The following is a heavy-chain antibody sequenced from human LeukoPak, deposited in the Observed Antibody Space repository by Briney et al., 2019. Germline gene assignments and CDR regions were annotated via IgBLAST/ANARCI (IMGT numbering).Heavy chain of an antibody. D-gene: IGHD6-13*01. CDR3: ARVAQQLVSPYYYYYMDV. CDR2: IYYSGST. CDR1: GGSISSSSYY. J-gene: IGHJ6*03. Sequence: SETLSLTCTVSGGSISSSSYYWGWIRQPPGKGLEWIGSIYYSGSTYYNPSLKSRVTISVDTSKNQFSLKLSSVTAADTAVYYCARVAQQLVSPYYYYYMDVWGKGTTVTVSS. V-gene: IGHV4-39*07.